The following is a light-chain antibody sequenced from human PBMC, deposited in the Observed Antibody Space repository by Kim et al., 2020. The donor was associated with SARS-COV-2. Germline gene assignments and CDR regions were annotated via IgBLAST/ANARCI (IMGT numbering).Light chain of an antibody. CDR2: SNN. J-gene: IGLJ1*01. CDR3: AAWDDSLNIYV. CDR1: ISNIGRNT. Sequence: GQRFTISCSGSISNIGRNTVTWYQQVPGTAPKLLIYSNNQRPSGVPDRFSGSKSGTSASLAISGLQSEDEADYYCAAWDDSLNIYVFGSGTKVTVL. V-gene: IGLV1-44*01.